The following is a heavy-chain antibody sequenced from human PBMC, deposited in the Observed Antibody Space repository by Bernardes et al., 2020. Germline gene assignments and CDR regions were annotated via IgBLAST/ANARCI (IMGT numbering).Heavy chain of an antibody. V-gene: IGHV3-74*01. J-gene: IGHJ2*01. D-gene: IGHD2-15*01. CDR3: ARGKSRYCSGGSCNWYFDL. CDR2: INSDGSST. Sequence: GGSLRLSCAASGFTFSSYWMHWVRQAPGKGLVWVSRINSDGSSTSYADSVKGRFTISRDNAKNTLYLQMNSLRAEDTAVYYCARGKSRYCSGGSCNWYFDLWGRGTLVTVSS. CDR1: GFTFSSYW.